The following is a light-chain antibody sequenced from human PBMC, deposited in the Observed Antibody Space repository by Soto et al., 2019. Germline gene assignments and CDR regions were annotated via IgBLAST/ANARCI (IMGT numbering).Light chain of an antibody. Sequence: QLVLTQPASVSGSPGQSITISCTGTSSDVGRYHLVSWYQQHPGKAPKLMIFEDTERPSGVSNRFSGSKSGNTASLTISGLQTEDEADYYCCSYAGGTSVVFGGGTKLTVL. V-gene: IGLV2-23*01. CDR2: EDT. J-gene: IGLJ2*01. CDR1: SSDVGRYHL. CDR3: CSYAGGTSVV.